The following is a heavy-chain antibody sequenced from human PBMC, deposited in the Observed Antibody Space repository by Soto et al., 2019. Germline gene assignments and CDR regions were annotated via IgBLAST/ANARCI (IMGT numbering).Heavy chain of an antibody. D-gene: IGHD6-25*01. J-gene: IGHJ5*02. Sequence: PSETLCLTCAVYGGSFSGYYWSWSRQPPGKGLEWIGEINHSGSTNYNPSLKSRVTISVGTSKNQFSLKLSSVTAADTAVYYCARTDHRLHSNWFDPWGQGTLVTVSS. CDR3: ARTDHRLHSNWFDP. CDR2: INHSGST. V-gene: IGHV4-34*01. CDR1: GGSFSGYY.